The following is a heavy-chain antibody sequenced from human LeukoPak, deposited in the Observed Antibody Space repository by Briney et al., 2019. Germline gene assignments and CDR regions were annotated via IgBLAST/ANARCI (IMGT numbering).Heavy chain of an antibody. CDR2: IYYSGST. CDR1: GGSISSSSYY. J-gene: IGHJ3*02. Sequence: SETLSLTCTVSGGSISSSSYYWGWIRQPPGKGLEWIGSIYYSGSTNYNPSLKSRLIISVDKSKNQFSLQLSSVTAADTAVYYCAMTGITVSGGFDIWGQGTMVTVSS. D-gene: IGHD6-19*01. V-gene: IGHV4-39*07. CDR3: AMTGITVSGGFDI.